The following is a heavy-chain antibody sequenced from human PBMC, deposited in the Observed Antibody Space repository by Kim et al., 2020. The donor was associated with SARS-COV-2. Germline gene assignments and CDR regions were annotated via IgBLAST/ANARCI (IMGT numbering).Heavy chain of an antibody. V-gene: IGHV1-8*01. J-gene: IGHJ6*02. CDR3: ARAGGVRDGYSAYYYYGMDV. CDR2: MNPNSGNT. CDR1: GYTFTSYD. D-gene: IGHD3-16*01. Sequence: ASVNVSCKASGYTFTSYDINWVRQATGQGLEWMGWMNPNSGNTGYAQKFQGRLTMTRNTSISTAYMELSSLRSEDTAVYYCARAGGVRDGYSAYYYYGMDVWGQGSTVTVSS.